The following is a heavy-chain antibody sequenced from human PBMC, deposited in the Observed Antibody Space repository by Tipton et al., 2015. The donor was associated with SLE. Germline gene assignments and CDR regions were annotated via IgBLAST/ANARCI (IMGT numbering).Heavy chain of an antibody. CDR3: ARVTELLWFGEARGWFDP. D-gene: IGHD3-10*01. J-gene: IGHJ5*02. CDR2: IYYSGST. Sequence: TLSLTCAVYGGSFSGYYWSWIRQPPGKGLEWIGSIYYSGSTYYNPSLKSRVTISVDTSKNQFSLKLSSVTAADTAVYYCARVTELLWFGEARGWFDPWGQGTLVTVSS. V-gene: IGHV4-34*01. CDR1: GGSFSGYY.